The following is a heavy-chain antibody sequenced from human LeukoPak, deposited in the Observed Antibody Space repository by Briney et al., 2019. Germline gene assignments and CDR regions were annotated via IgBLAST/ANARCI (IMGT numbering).Heavy chain of an antibody. CDR2: ISGSGGST. CDR1: GFTFRSYA. J-gene: IGHJ4*02. CDR3: AKFLPTHIVVANYYFDY. D-gene: IGHD2-21*01. V-gene: IGHV3-23*01. Sequence: PGGSLRLSXAASGFTFRSYAMSWVRQAPGKGLEWVSAISGSGGSTYYADSVKGRFTISRDNSKNTLYLQMNSLRAEDTAVYYCAKFLPTHIVVANYYFDYWGQGTLVTVSS.